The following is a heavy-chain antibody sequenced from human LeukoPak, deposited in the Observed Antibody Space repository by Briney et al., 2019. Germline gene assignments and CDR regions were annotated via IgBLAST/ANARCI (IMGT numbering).Heavy chain of an antibody. CDR3: TKDWTWASDP. V-gene: IGHV3-48*03. D-gene: IGHD3/OR15-3a*01. J-gene: IGHJ5*02. CDR2: ISSSGSTI. Sequence: PGGSLRLSCAASGFTFSSYEMNWVRQAPGKGLEWVSYISSSGSTIYYADSVKGRFTISRDNAKNSVFLQMNSLRDEDTALYYCTKDWTWASDPWGQGTLVTISS. CDR1: GFTFSSYE.